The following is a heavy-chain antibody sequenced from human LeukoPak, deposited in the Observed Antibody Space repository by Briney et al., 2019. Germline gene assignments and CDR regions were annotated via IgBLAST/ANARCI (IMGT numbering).Heavy chain of an antibody. J-gene: IGHJ6*03. CDR3: ARRGYSSSSLQTYYYYYYMDV. CDR1: GFTFSSYA. CDR2: ISSSSSTI. Sequence: GGSLRLSCAASGFTFSSYAMSWVRQAPGKGLEWVSYISSSSSTIYYADSVKGRFTISRDNAKNSLYLQMNSLRAEDTAVYYCARRGYSSSSLQTYYYYYYMDVWGKGTTVTVSS. V-gene: IGHV3-48*01. D-gene: IGHD6-6*01.